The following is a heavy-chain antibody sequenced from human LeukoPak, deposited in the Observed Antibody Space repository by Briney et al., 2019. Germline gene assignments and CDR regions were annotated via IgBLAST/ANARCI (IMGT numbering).Heavy chain of an antibody. D-gene: IGHD6-19*01. CDR3: ARVGAVAAPSAAFDI. Sequence: SETLCLTCTVPGGSISSSSYYWGWIPPPPGKGLEWIGRLYYSGSTYSNPSLKSPFTISVDKSKSQFSLKLSSVTAADTAVYYCARVGAVAAPSAAFDIWGQGTMVTVSS. J-gene: IGHJ3*02. V-gene: IGHV4-39*01. CDR1: GGSISSSSYY. CDR2: LYYSGST.